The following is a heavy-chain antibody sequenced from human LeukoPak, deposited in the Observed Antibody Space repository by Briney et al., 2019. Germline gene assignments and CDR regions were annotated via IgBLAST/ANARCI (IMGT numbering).Heavy chain of an antibody. J-gene: IGHJ6*02. CDR2: IYYSGST. V-gene: IGHV4-39*07. D-gene: IGHD4-17*01. CDR1: GGSISSSSYY. CDR3: ARDRLGERGRYYYGMDV. Sequence: PSETLSLTCTVSGGSISSSSYYWGWIRQPPGKGLEWIGSIYYSGSTYYNPSLKSRVTISVDTSKNQFSLKLSSVTAADTAVYYCARDRLGERGRYYYGMDVWGQGTTVTVSS.